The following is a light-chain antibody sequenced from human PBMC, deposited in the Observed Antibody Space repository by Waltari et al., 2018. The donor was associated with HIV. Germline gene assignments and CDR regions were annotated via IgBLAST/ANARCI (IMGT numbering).Light chain of an antibody. CDR1: TSDVGTYEF. CDR2: EVR. Sequence: QSALTQPASVSGSPGQSITISCTGATSDVGTYEFVSWYQQHPGKAPKLIIFEVRERPSGVSERFSGSKSGNTASLTIYGLQADDEADYYCCSFAASNTLLCGGGTRLTVL. J-gene: IGLJ2*01. V-gene: IGLV2-23*02. CDR3: CSFAASNTLL.